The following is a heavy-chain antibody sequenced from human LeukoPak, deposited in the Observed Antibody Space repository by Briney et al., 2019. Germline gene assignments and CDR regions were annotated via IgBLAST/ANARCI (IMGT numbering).Heavy chain of an antibody. CDR1: GGSISNNGYY. CDR2: IYYTGST. V-gene: IGHV4-30-2*01. D-gene: IGHD3-22*01. CDR3: VGAKQWLSFDI. J-gene: IGHJ3*02. Sequence: SQTLSLTCTVSGGSISNNGYYWSWIRHPPGKALEWIGHIYYTGSTYYNPSLKSRAIISVDTSKNQFSLRLSSVTAADTAVYYCVGAKQWLSFDIWDQGTMVTVSS.